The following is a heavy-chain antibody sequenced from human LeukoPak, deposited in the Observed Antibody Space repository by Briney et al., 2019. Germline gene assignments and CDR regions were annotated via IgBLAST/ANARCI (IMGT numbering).Heavy chain of an antibody. Sequence: GGSLRLSCTASGFTFSTYAMSWVRQAPGKGLEWVSTLSAGGDRIYYADSVKGRFAISRDNSKSTLYLQMNSLRAEDTAVYYCARVPVDTAMPSPFDYWGQGTLVTVSS. V-gene: IGHV3-23*01. D-gene: IGHD5-18*01. J-gene: IGHJ4*02. CDR2: LSAGGDRI. CDR1: GFTFSTYA. CDR3: ARVPVDTAMPSPFDY.